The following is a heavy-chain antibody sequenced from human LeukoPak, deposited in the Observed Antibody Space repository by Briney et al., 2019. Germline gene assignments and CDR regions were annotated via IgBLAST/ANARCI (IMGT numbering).Heavy chain of an antibody. CDR1: GFSFGVYS. CDR2: ITWNSGSI. J-gene: IGHJ6*02. Sequence: PGRPLRLSCTASGFSFGVYSMHWVRQAPGRGLEWVSGITWNSGSIGYGDFVRGRFTISRDNAKNSLYLQMNSLRPEDTALYYCAKGVPAGSTYYYYAMDVWGQGTTVTVSS. D-gene: IGHD2-2*01. V-gene: IGHV3-9*01. CDR3: AKGVPAGSTYYYYAMDV.